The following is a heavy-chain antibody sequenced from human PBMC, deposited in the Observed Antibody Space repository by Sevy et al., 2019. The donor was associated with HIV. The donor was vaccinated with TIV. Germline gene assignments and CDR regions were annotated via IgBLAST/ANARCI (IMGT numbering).Heavy chain of an antibody. V-gene: IGHV1-2*02. J-gene: IGHJ6*02. D-gene: IGHD3-3*01. CDR1: GYTFSDSGYY. Sequence: ASVKVSCKASGYTFSDSGYYVHWVRQALGQGLEWMGWINPISGATNYAQKFQGRVTMTRDTSVSTANMELSRLGSDDTAVYYCARESYDFWTGPVDYDYGMDVWGQGTTVTVSS. CDR2: INPISGAT. CDR3: ARESYDFWTGPVDYDYGMDV.